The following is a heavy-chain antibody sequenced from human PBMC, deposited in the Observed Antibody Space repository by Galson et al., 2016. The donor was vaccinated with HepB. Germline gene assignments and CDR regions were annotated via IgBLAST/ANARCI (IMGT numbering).Heavy chain of an antibody. CDR1: GSTFSSYW. V-gene: IGHV3-7*03. D-gene: IGHD2-2*01. J-gene: IGHJ4*02. CDR3: ARVGYCSSATCRQAYDY. CDR2: IKFDGNEK. Sequence: SLRLSCAASGSTFSSYWMTWVRQAPGKGLEWVANIKFDGNEKDYVDSVKGRFTISRDNAKNSLCLQMNSLRVDDTAVYYCARVGYCSSATCRQAYDYWGQGTLVTVSS.